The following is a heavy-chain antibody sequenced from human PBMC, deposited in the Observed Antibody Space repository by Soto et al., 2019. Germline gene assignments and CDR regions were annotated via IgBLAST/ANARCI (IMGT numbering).Heavy chain of an antibody. D-gene: IGHD3-22*01. V-gene: IGHV3-64D*06. Sequence: GWALRLSCSASGFTFSSYAMHWVRQAPGKGLEYVSAISSNGGSTYYADSVKGRFTISRDNSKNTLYLQMSSLRAEDTAVYYCVKVYDYYDSSGYPRWGQGTLVTVS. CDR1: GFTFSSYA. J-gene: IGHJ4*02. CDR3: VKVYDYYDSSGYPR. CDR2: ISSNGGST.